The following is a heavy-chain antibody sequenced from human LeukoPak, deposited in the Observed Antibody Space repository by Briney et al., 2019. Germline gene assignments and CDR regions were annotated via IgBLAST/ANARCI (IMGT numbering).Heavy chain of an antibody. CDR1: GGSISSSSYY. CDR2: IYYSGST. CDR3: ATGSYYNVGFDY. D-gene: IGHD3-10*01. V-gene: IGHV4-39*01. Sequence: SETLSLTCTVSGGSISSSSYYWGWIRQPPGKGLEWIGSIYYSGSTYYNPSHTSRVTISVDTSKNQFSLKLSSVTAEDTAVYYCATGSYYNVGFDYWGQGTLVTVSS. J-gene: IGHJ4*02.